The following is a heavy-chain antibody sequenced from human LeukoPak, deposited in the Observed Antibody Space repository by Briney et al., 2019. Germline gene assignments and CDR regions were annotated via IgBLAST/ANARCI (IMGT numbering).Heavy chain of an antibody. D-gene: IGHD4-17*01. CDR1: GFTFSSYA. J-gene: IGHJ4*02. CDR3: AREQGLRLWDY. V-gene: IGHV3-30-3*01. CDR2: ISYDGSNK. Sequence: GGSLRLSCAASGFTFSSYATHWVRQAPGKGLEWVAAISYDGSNKNYADSAKGRFTISRDNSKNTVYLEMNSLRGEDTAVYYCAREQGLRLWDYWGQGTLVTVSP.